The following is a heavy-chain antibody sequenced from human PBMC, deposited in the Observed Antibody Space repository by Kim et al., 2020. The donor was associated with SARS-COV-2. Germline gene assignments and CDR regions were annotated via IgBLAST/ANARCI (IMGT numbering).Heavy chain of an antibody. V-gene: IGHV3-11*01. CDR3: ARVYWSERPINL. CDR2: ITGSGNLI. J-gene: IGHJ4*02. Sequence: GGSLRLSCVASGFTFSDYYMTWIRQAPGEGLECVSYITGSGNLIYYTDSVKGRFTISRDSAKNSLYLQMNSLRVEDTAVYYCARVYWSERPINLWGQGTLVTVSS. CDR1: GFTFSDYY. D-gene: IGHD2-8*02.